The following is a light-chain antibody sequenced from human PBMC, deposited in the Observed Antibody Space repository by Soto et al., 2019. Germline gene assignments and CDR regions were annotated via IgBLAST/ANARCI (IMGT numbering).Light chain of an antibody. V-gene: IGLV2-8*01. Sequence: QSALTQPASVSGSLGQSITISCTGTGSDVGAYKYVSWYQQHPGKAPKLIIYEVDKRPSGVPDRFSGSKSGNTASLTVSGLQAEDEADYYCSSYGGSNIPLYVFGTGTKVTVL. CDR3: SSYGGSNIPLYV. J-gene: IGLJ1*01. CDR1: GSDVGAYKY. CDR2: EVD.